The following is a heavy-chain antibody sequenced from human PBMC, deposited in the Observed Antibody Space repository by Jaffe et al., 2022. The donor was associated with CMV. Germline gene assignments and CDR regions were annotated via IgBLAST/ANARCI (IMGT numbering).Heavy chain of an antibody. CDR3: AKDDLGYCSGGSCYPHYYYYGMDV. V-gene: IGHV3-23*01. CDR1: GFTFSSYA. D-gene: IGHD2-15*01. J-gene: IGHJ6*02. CDR2: ISGSGGST. Sequence: EVQLLESGGGLVQPGGSLRLSCAASGFTFSSYAMSWVRQAPGKGLEWVSAISGSGGSTYYADSVKGRFTISRDNSKNTLYLQMNSLRAEDTAVYYCAKDDLGYCSGGSCYPHYYYYGMDVWGQGTTVTVSS.